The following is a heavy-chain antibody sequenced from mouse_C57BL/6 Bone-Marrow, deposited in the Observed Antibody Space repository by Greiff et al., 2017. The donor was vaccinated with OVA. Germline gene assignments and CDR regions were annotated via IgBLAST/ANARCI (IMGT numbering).Heavy chain of an antibody. CDR2: IDPSDSYT. J-gene: IGHJ2*01. CDR3: AINWEELDY. CDR1: GYTFTSYW. Sequence: QVQLQQPGAELVMPGASVKLSCKASGYTFTSYWMHWVKQRPGRGLEWIGEIDPSDSYTNYNQKFKGKSTLTVDKSSSTAYMQLSSLTSEDSAVYYCAINWEELDYWGQGTTLTVSS. V-gene: IGHV1-69*01. D-gene: IGHD4-1*02.